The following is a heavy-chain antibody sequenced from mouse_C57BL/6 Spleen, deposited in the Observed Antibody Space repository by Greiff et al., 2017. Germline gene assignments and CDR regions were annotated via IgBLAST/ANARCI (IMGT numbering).Heavy chain of an antibody. CDR2: IYPGSGST. V-gene: IGHV1-55*01. CDR1: GYTFTSYW. CDR3: ARRFYYDYDGDFDY. J-gene: IGHJ2*01. Sequence: VQLQQPGAELVKPGASVKMSCKASGYTFTSYWLTWVKQRPGQGLEWIGDIYPGSGSTNYNEKFKSKATLTVETSSSTAYMQLSSLTSEDSAVYYCARRFYYDYDGDFDYWGQGTTLTVSS. D-gene: IGHD2-4*01.